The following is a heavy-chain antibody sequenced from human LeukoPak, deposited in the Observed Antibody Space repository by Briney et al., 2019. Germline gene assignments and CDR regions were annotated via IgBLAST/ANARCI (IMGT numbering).Heavy chain of an antibody. CDR2: IVVGSGNT. CDR1: GFTFTSSA. CDR3: ASPTTGTTYYYYYYGMDV. Sequence: VASVKVSCKASGFTFTSSAMQWVRQARGQRLEWIGWIVVGSGNTNYAQKFQERVTITADKSTSTAYMELSSLRSEDTAVYYCASPTTGTTYYYYYYGMDVWGQGTTVTVSS. J-gene: IGHJ6*02. D-gene: IGHD1-1*01. V-gene: IGHV1-58*02.